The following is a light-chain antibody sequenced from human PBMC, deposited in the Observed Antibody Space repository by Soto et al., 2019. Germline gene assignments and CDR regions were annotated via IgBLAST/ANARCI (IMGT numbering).Light chain of an antibody. CDR1: QDISNY. V-gene: IGKV1-33*01. Sequence: IQMTQSPSSLSASVGARVTITCQASQDISNYLNWYQQKPGKAPKLLIYDTSTLEPRVPSRFSGSGTATDFTLTISSLQPEDIATYYCQQYDGLPLSFGPGTKVDV. J-gene: IGKJ3*01. CDR2: DTS. CDR3: QQYDGLPLS.